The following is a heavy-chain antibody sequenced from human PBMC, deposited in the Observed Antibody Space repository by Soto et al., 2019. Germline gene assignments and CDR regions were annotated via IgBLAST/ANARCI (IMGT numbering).Heavy chain of an antibody. CDR1: GFTFSSYG. D-gene: IGHD3-16*02. J-gene: IGHJ6*02. V-gene: IGHV3-30*18. CDR3: AKDYGYTYYYYYYGMDV. Sequence: QVPLVESGGGVVQPGRSLRLSCAASGFTFSSYGMHWVRQAPGKGLEWVAVISYDGSNKYYADSVKGRFTISRDNSKNKRYLQMNSLRAEDTAVYYCAKDYGYTYYYYYYGMDVWGQGTTVTVSS. CDR2: ISYDGSNK.